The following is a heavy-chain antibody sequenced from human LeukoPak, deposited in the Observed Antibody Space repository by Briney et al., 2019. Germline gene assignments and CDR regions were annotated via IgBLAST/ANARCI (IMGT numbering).Heavy chain of an antibody. CDR1: GFTFSSFA. D-gene: IGHD1-14*01. J-gene: IGHJ6*02. Sequence: GGSLRLSCAASGFTFSSFAMSWVRQAPGKGLEWVSVISGSGGTTYYADSVKGRFTISRDSSKNTLYLQMNSLRAEDTAVYYCAKVSGGGLYYDGMDVWGQGTTVTVSS. CDR2: ISGSGGTT. CDR3: AKVSGGGLYYDGMDV. V-gene: IGHV3-23*01.